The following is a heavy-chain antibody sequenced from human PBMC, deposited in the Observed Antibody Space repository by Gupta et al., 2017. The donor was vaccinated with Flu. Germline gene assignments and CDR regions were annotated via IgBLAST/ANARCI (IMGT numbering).Heavy chain of an antibody. V-gene: IGHV4-39*01. D-gene: IGHD6-13*01. CDR2: IYYSGST. Sequence: IRQPPGKGLEWIGSIYYSGSTYYNPSLKSRVTISVDTSKNQFSLKLSSVTAADTAVYYCARQQLVSGFYFDYWGQGTLVTVSS. J-gene: IGHJ4*02. CDR3: ARQQLVSGFYFDY.